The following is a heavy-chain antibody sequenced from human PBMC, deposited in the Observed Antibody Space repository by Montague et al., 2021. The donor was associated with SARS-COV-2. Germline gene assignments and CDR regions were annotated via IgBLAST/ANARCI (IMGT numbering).Heavy chain of an antibody. Sequence: YLRLSCAASGFTFSSYGMHWVRQAPGKELEWVAVIWYDGSNKYYADSVKGRFTISRDNSKNTLYLQMNSLRAEDTAVYYCARDFGILTGTAPEDYWGQGTLVTVSS. CDR3: ARDFGILTGTAPEDY. V-gene: IGHV3-33*01. CDR2: IWYDGSNK. D-gene: IGHD3-9*01. J-gene: IGHJ4*02. CDR1: GFTFSSYG.